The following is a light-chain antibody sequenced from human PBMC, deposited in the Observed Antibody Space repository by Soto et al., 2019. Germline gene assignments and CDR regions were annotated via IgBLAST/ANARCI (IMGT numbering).Light chain of an antibody. Sequence: QSALTQPASVSGSPGQSITISCTGTSSDVGAYDFVSWYQQHPDKAPKLMIYEVRNRPSGVSNRFSGSKSVNTATLTISGLQAEDEADYYCSSYTTSITRVFGTGTKVTVL. CDR3: SSYTTSITRV. V-gene: IGLV2-14*03. CDR2: EVR. J-gene: IGLJ1*01. CDR1: SSDVGAYDF.